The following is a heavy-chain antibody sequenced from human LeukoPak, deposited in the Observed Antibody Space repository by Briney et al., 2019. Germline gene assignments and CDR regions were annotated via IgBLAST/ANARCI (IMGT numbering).Heavy chain of an antibody. CDR2: IRYDGSNK. D-gene: IGHD1-26*01. CDR3: AKDQSIVGASPFDY. CDR1: GFTFSSFG. J-gene: IGHJ4*02. Sequence: GGSLRLSCAASGFTFSSFGMHWVRQAPGKGLEWVAFIRYDGSNKYYADSVKGRFTISRDNSKNTLYLQMNSLRAEDTAVYYCAKDQSIVGASPFDYWGQGTLVTVSS. V-gene: IGHV3-30*02.